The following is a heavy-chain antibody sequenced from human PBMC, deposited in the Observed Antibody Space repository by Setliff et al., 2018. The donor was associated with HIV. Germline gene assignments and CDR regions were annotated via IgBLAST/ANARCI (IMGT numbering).Heavy chain of an antibody. CDR2: IYYSGST. CDR1: GGSISSSSYY. J-gene: IGHJ4*02. V-gene: IGHV4-39*01. CDR3: ARQPSRMVAFDY. Sequence: SETLSLTCTVSGGSISSSSYYWGWIRQPPGKGLEWIGSIYYSGSTYYNPSLKSRVTISVDTSKNQFSLKLSSVTAADTAVYYCARQPSRMVAFDYWGQGTLVTVSS. D-gene: IGHD3-10*01.